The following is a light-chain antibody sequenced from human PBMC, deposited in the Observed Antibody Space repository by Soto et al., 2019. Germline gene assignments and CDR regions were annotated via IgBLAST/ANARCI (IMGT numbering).Light chain of an antibody. CDR3: QQYNDWPLT. J-gene: IGKJ4*01. Sequence: EIVMTQSPVTLSVSPGERATLSCRASQSVSSNLAWYQKKPGQAPRLLIDGASIRATGIPARFSGSGSGTEFTLTISSLQSEDFAVYYCQQYNDWPLTFGGGTKVRSN. CDR2: GAS. CDR1: QSVSSN. V-gene: IGKV3-15*01.